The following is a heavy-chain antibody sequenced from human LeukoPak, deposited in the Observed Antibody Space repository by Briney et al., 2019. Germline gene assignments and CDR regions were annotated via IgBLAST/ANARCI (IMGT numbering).Heavy chain of an antibody. D-gene: IGHD1-20*01. Sequence: PGGSLRLSCAASGFTFSNAWMSWVRQAPGKGLEGVGRIKSKTSGGTADYAAPVKGRFTISRDDSKNTLYLQMNSLKTEDTAVYYCTTSYNSGDTDWGQGTLVTVSS. CDR1: GFTFSNAW. CDR2: IKSKTSGGTA. J-gene: IGHJ4*02. CDR3: TTSYNSGDTD. V-gene: IGHV3-15*01.